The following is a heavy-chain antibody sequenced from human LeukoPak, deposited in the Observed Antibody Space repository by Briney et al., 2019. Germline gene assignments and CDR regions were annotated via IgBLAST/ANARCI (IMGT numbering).Heavy chain of an antibody. J-gene: IGHJ4*02. CDR3: ARVHYSSGWYVDY. CDR2: IYHSGST. V-gene: IGHV4-39*07. CDR1: GGSISSSSYY. Sequence: SETLSLTCTVSGGSISSSSYYWGWIRQPPGKGLEWIGSIYHSGSTYYNPSLKSRVTISVDTSKNQFSLKLSSVTAADTAVYYCARVHYSSGWYVDYWGQGTLVTVSS. D-gene: IGHD6-19*01.